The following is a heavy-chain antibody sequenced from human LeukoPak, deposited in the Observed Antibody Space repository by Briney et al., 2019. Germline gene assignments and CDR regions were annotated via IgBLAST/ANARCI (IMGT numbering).Heavy chain of an antibody. Sequence: GGSLRLSCAASGFTFSSYGVHWVRQAPGKGLEWVAVISYDGSNKYYADSVKGRFTISRDNSKNTLYLQMNSLRAEDTAVYHCAKDPLWFGEPTGYYFDYWGQETLVTVSS. D-gene: IGHD3-10*01. J-gene: IGHJ4*02. CDR1: GFTFSSYG. CDR2: ISYDGSNK. V-gene: IGHV3-30*18. CDR3: AKDPLWFGEPTGYYFDY.